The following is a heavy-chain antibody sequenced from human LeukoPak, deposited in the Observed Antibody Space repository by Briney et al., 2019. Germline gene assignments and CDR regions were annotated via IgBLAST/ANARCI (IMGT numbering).Heavy chain of an antibody. CDR2: IRSKTDGGTT. CDR3: TTWTDLYDY. Sequence: GGSLRLSCEASGFTFSNAWMNWVRQAPGKGLEWVGRIRSKTDGGTTDYAASVKGRFIISRDDSRNTLYLQMSSLKTEDTAVYYCTTWTDLYDYWGQGTLVTVSS. J-gene: IGHJ4*02. D-gene: IGHD3/OR15-3a*01. CDR1: GFTFSNAW. V-gene: IGHV3-15*01.